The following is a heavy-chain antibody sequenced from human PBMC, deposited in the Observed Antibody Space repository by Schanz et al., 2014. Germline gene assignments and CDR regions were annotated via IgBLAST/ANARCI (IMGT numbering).Heavy chain of an antibody. D-gene: IGHD6-13*01. Sequence: QVQLVQSGAEVKKPGASVKVSCKASGYTFTTYYIHWVRQAPGQGLEWMGIINPSGGTTKYAQRFQGRGTMTWDTSTSTVSMELSSLRSEDTAVYYCARVYRWQHILGHFDSWGQGSLVTVSS. CDR3: ARVYRWQHILGHFDS. CDR2: INPSGGTT. J-gene: IGHJ4*02. CDR1: GYTFTTYY. V-gene: IGHV1-46*01.